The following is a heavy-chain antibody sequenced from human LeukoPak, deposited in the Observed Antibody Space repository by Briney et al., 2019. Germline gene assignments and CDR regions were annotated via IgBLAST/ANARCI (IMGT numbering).Heavy chain of an antibody. J-gene: IGHJ4*02. CDR2: ISASGSAT. Sequence: PGGSLRLSCAASGFIFSNYGMNWVRQAPGKGLGWVAAISASGSATSYADSVRGRFTISRDNSKSTLCLQMNSLRAEDTAVYYCAKQLGYCSDGSCYFPYWGQGTLVTVSS. CDR1: GFIFSNYG. D-gene: IGHD2-15*01. V-gene: IGHV3-23*01. CDR3: AKQLGYCSDGSCYFPY.